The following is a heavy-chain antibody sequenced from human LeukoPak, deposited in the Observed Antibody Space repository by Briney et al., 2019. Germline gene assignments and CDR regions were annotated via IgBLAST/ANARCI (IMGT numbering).Heavy chain of an antibody. D-gene: IGHD5-24*01. Sequence: SETLSLTCAVSGASISGSGYYWGWIRQPPGKGLEWIGYIYYSGSTNYNPSLKSRVTISVDTSKNQFSLKLSSVTAADTAVYYCARSKDIRMGSKRGVEMDYWGQGTLVTVSS. CDR1: GASISGSGYY. CDR2: IYYSGST. CDR3: ARSKDIRMGSKRGVEMDY. V-gene: IGHV4-61*05. J-gene: IGHJ4*02.